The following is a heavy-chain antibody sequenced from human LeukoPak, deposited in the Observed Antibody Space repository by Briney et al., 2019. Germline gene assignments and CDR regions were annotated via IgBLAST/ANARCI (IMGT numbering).Heavy chain of an antibody. CDR2: IYYSGRT. CDR1: GGSISSSSHY. J-gene: IGHJ3*02. CDR3: ARHYGSGSWGAFDI. V-gene: IGHV4-39*01. D-gene: IGHD3-10*01. Sequence: SETLSLTCTVSGGSISSSSHYWGWLRQPPGKGLEWIGSIYYSGRTYNNPSLKSRVTISVDTSKNQFSLKLSSVTAADTAVYYCARHYGSGSWGAFDIWGQGTIVTVSS.